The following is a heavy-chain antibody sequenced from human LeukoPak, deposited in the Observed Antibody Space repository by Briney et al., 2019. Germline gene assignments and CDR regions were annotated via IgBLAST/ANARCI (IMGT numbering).Heavy chain of an antibody. CDR3: AKGGYCSGGTCYIRGFDP. CDR1: GGTFSNYA. Sequence: GASVKVSCKAPGGTFSNYAISWMRQAPGRGPEWMGGIIPSFGTANYAQKFEGRVNITADESTNIAYMELRSLRSEDAAVYYCAKGGYCSGGTCYIRGFDPWGQGTLVTVSS. V-gene: IGHV1-69*01. D-gene: IGHD2-15*01. CDR2: IIPSFGTA. J-gene: IGHJ5*02.